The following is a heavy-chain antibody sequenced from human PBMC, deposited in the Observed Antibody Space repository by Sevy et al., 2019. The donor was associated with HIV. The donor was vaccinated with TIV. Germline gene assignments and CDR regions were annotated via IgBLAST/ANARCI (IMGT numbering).Heavy chain of an antibody. CDR1: GFTFNSHG. D-gene: IGHD7-27*01. Sequence: GGSLRLSCATSGFTFNSHGMHWVRQAPGKGLEWVSFIQYDGGNKNYADSVKGRCTISRDNSKNTLYLQLSSKRTEDTVLYYCVKDPLISLGADLFDYWGQGTLVTVSS. V-gene: IGHV3-30*02. CDR2: IQYDGGNK. CDR3: VKDPLISLGADLFDY. J-gene: IGHJ4*02.